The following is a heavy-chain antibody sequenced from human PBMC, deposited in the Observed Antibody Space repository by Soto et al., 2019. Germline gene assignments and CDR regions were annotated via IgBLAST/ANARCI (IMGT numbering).Heavy chain of an antibody. V-gene: IGHV4-39*01. CDR2: TYHSGNP. J-gene: IGHJ4*02. CDR3: ARHAVHSSGFSDY. D-gene: IGHD6-19*01. Sequence: SETISLNRRVGGDSSCRGCYNWDWIRQPPGKALEWIGHTYHSGNPYYNTSLKSLVTISVDTSKNQFSLKLSSVTAADTAVYYCARHAVHSSGFSDYWGQGTLVTVSS. CDR1: GDSSCRGCYN.